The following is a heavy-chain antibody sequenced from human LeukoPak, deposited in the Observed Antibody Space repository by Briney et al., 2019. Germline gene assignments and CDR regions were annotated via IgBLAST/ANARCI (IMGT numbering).Heavy chain of an antibody. CDR3: ARDRDTAMVHDAFDI. J-gene: IGHJ3*02. CDR2: ISYDGSNK. D-gene: IGHD5-18*01. CDR1: GFTFSSYA. V-gene: IGHV3-30*04. Sequence: QAGGSLRLSCAASGFTFSSYAMHWVRQAPGKGLEWVAVISYDGSNKYYADSVKGRFTISRDNSKNTLYLQMNSLRAEDTAVYYCARDRDTAMVHDAFDIWGQGTMVTVSS.